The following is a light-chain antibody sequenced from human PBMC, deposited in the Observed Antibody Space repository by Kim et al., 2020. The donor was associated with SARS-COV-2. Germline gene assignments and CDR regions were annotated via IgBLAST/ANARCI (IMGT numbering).Light chain of an antibody. CDR2: DVS. Sequence: EIVMTQSPATLSVSPGERATLSCRASRSISNNLAWYQQKPGQPPRLLIYDVSFRATGIPARFSGSGSGTEFTLTISSLQSEDFADYYCQQYNNWPPCTFGGGTKLEIK. J-gene: IGKJ4*01. CDR3: QQYNNWPPCT. CDR1: RSISNN. V-gene: IGKV3-15*01.